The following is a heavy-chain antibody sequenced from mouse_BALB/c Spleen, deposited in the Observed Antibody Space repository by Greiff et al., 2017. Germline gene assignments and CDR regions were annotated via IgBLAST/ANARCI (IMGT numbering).Heavy chain of an antibody. J-gene: IGHJ1*01. Sequence: QVQLKESGPGLVAPSQSLSITCTVSGFSLTSYGVHWVRQPPGKGLEWLGVIWAGGSTNYNSALMSRLSISKDNSKSQVFLKMNSLQTDDTAMYYCARDSGDYDGDWYFDVWGAGTTVTVSS. D-gene: IGHD2-4*01. CDR3: ARDSGDYDGDWYFDV. CDR2: IWAGGST. V-gene: IGHV2-9*02. CDR1: GFSLTSYG.